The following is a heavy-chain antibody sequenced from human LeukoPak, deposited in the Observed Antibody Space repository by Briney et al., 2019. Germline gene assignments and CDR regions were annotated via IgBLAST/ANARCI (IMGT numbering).Heavy chain of an antibody. D-gene: IGHD6-13*01. CDR2: ISSSGSTI. CDR3: ARPIAAAGYYYGMDV. CDR1: GFTFSDYY. J-gene: IGHJ6*02. V-gene: IGHV3-11*01. Sequence: GGSLRLSCAASGFTFSDYYMSWIRQAPGKGLEWASYISSSGSTIYYADSVKGRFTISRDNAKNSLYLQMNSLRAEDTAVYYCARPIAAAGYYYGMDVWGQGTTVTASS.